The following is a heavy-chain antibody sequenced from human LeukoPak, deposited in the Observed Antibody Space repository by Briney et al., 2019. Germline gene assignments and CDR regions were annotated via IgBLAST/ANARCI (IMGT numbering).Heavy chain of an antibody. CDR2: ISHSGYT. J-gene: IGHJ4*02. Sequence: PSETPSLTCTVSDYSISTGYYWVWIRQSPGKGLGWIAGISHSGYTYYSPSLKSRVTISADTSKNQFSLNLSSMTAADTAVYYCARVDGYNQAAYWGQGTLVAVSS. V-gene: IGHV4-38-2*02. CDR3: ARVDGYNQAAY. D-gene: IGHD5-24*01. CDR1: DYSISTGYY.